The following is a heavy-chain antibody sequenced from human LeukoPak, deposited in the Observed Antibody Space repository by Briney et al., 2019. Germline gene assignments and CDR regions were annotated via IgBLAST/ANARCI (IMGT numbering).Heavy chain of an antibody. CDR2: ISAYNGNT. CDR3: ARDLGNNDYGDYDGY. Sequence: ASVKVSCKASGYTFTSYGISWVRQAPGQGLEWMGWISAYNGNTNYAQKLQGRVTMTTDTSTSTAYMELRSLRSDDTAVYYCARDLGNNDYGDYDGYWGQGTLVTVSS. J-gene: IGHJ4*02. CDR1: GYTFTSYG. V-gene: IGHV1-18*01. D-gene: IGHD4-17*01.